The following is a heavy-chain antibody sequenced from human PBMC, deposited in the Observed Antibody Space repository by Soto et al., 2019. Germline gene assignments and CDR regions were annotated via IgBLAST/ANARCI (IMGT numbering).Heavy chain of an antibody. J-gene: IGHJ4*02. CDR3: ARGSLKFDF. D-gene: IGHD3-10*01. Sequence: LSLTCSVSGGSLSYYYWSWIRQPAGRGLEWIGRIFDSGITNYSPSLRSRITMSVDTSKNQFSLKLSSVTAADTAVYYCARGSLKFDFWGLGTLVTVS. V-gene: IGHV4-4*07. CDR1: GGSLSYYY. CDR2: IFDSGIT.